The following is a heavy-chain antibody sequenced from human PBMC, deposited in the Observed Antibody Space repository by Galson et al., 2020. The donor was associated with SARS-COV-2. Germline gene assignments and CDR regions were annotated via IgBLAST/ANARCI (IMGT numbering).Heavy chain of an antibody. CDR3: ARGPLYTWGSDRDNWFDP. V-gene: IGHV4-31*03. CDR1: GGSISSGNYY. D-gene: IGHD3-16*02. CDR2: IYYSGTT. Sequence: SETLSLTCTVSGGSISSGNYYWSWIRQHPGKGLEWIGYIYYSGTTYHNPSLKSRVTMSVDTSMNQFSLKLNSVTAADTAVYYCARGPLYTWGSDRDNWFDPWGQGILVTVSS. J-gene: IGHJ5*02.